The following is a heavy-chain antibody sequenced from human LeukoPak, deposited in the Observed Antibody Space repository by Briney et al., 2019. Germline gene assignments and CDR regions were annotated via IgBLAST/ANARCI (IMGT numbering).Heavy chain of an antibody. CDR1: GFTFSSYA. D-gene: IGHD4-23*01. J-gene: IGHJ4*02. CDR2: ISGSGGST. Sequence: GGSLRLSCAASGFTFSSYAMSWVRQAPGKGLDWVSAISGSGGSTYYADSVKGRFTISRDNSKNTLYLQMNSLRAEDTAVYCCAKLPPKLPDNGGNSPVDYCGQGILLTVSS. V-gene: IGHV3-23*01. CDR3: AKLPPKLPDNGGNSPVDY.